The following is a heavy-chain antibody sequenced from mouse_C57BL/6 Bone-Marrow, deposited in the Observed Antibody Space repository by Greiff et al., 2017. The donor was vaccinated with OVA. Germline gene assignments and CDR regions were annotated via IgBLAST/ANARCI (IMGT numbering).Heavy chain of an antibody. CDR1: GFTFSSYA. CDR3: ARPLTGKGVYYFDY. CDR2: ISDGGSYT. Sequence: EVHLVESGGGLVKPGGSLKLSCAASGFTFSSYAMSWVRQTPEKRLEWVATISDGGSYTYYPDNVKGRFTISRDNAKNNLYLQMSHLKSEDTAMYYCARPLTGKGVYYFDYWGQGTTLTVSS. D-gene: IGHD4-1*01. V-gene: IGHV5-4*01. J-gene: IGHJ2*01.